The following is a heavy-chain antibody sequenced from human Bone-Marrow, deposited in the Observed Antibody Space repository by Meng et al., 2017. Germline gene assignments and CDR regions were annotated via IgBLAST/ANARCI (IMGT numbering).Heavy chain of an antibody. J-gene: IGHJ6*02. CDR1: GGSFSGYY. D-gene: IGHD1-26*01. Sequence: SETLSLTCAVYGGSFSGYYWSWIRQPPGKGLEWIGEINHSGSTNYNPSLKSRVTISVDTSKNQFSLKLSSVTDADTAVYYCARDYGGSYYFGVPSNYYYYGMDVWGQGTTVTVSS. CDR2: INHSGST. CDR3: ARDYGGSYYFGVPSNYYYYGMDV. V-gene: IGHV4-34*01.